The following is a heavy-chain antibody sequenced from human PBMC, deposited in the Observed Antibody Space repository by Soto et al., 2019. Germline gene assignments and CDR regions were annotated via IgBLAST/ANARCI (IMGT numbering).Heavy chain of an antibody. CDR1: GFTFSSYS. CDR2: ISSSSSYI. CDR3: ARDLGELLWFGDDAFDI. J-gene: IGHJ3*02. Sequence: GGSLRLSCAASGFTFSSYSMNWVRQAPGKGLEWVSSISSSSSYIYYADSVKGRFTISRDNAKNSLYLQMNSLRAEDTAVYYCARDLGELLWFGDDAFDIWGQGTMVTVSS. D-gene: IGHD3-10*01. V-gene: IGHV3-21*01.